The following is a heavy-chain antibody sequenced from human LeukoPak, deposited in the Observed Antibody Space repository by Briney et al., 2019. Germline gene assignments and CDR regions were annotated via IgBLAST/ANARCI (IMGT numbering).Heavy chain of an antibody. CDR2: IIPILGIA. CDR3: ARDLYYYDSKAFQH. Sequence: GASVKVSCKASGGTFSSYAISWVRQAPGQGLEWMGRIIPILGIANYAQKFQGRVTITADKSTSTAYMELSSLRSEDMAVYYCARDLYYYDSKAFQHWGQGTLVTVSS. V-gene: IGHV1-69*04. D-gene: IGHD3-22*01. CDR1: GGTFSSYA. J-gene: IGHJ1*01.